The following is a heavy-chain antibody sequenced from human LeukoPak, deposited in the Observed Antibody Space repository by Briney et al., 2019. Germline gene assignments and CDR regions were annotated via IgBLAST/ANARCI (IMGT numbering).Heavy chain of an antibody. V-gene: IGHV4-4*02. CDR3: ARGGVAGTYYYYYYGMDV. CDR1: GGSISSSNW. Sequence: SETLSLTCAVSGGSISSSNWWSWVRHPPGKGLEWTGEIYHSGSTNYNPSLKSRFTISVDNSKNQFSLKLSSLTAADTAVYYCARGGVAGTYYYYYYGMDVWGKGTTVTVSS. J-gene: IGHJ6*04. D-gene: IGHD6-19*01. CDR2: IYHSGST.